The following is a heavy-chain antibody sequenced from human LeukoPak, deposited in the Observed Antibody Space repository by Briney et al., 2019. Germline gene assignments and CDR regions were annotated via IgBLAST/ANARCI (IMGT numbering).Heavy chain of an antibody. CDR2: IKQDGREK. V-gene: IGHV3-7*01. J-gene: IGHJ4*02. Sequence: GGSLRLSCAASGFTFGSYWMTWVRQAPGKGLEWVANIKQDGREKYYVDSVKGRFSISRDNAKNSLYLQMNSLRAEDTAVYYCARARRIQLWLDRTGYFDSWGQGTLVTVSS. D-gene: IGHD5-18*01. CDR3: ARARRIQLWLDRTGYFDS. CDR1: GFTFGSYW.